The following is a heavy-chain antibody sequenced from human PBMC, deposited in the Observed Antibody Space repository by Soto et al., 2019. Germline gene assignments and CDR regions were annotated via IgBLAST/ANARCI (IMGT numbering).Heavy chain of an antibody. D-gene: IGHD6-19*01. CDR1: GGTFSSYA. V-gene: IGHV1-69*01. CDR2: IIPIFGTA. Sequence: QVQLVQSGAGVKKPGSSVKVSCKASGGTFSSYAISWVRQAPGQGLEWMGGIIPIFGTANYAQKFQGRVTITADESTSTDYMELSSLRSEDTAVYYCARGTKWLTQPNWFDPWGQGTLVTVSS. CDR3: ARGTKWLTQPNWFDP. J-gene: IGHJ5*02.